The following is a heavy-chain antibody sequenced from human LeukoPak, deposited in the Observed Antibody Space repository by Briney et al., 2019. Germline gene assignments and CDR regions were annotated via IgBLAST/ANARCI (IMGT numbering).Heavy chain of an antibody. V-gene: IGHV1-46*01. CDR2: INPSGGST. J-gene: IGHJ4*02. CDR1: GYTFTSYY. Sequence: ASVKVSCKASGYTFTSYYMHWVRQAPGQGLEWMGIINPSGGSTSYAQKFQDRVTMTRDMSTSTVYMELSSLRSEDTAVYYRVVVVVAAYYFDCWGQGTLVTVSS. D-gene: IGHD2-15*01. CDR3: VVVVVAAYYFDC.